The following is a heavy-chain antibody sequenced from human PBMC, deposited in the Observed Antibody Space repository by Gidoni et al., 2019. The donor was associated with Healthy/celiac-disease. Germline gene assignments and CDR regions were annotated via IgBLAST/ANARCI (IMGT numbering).Heavy chain of an antibody. CDR3: ASGYCSGGSCHYYYYGMDV. Sequence: QVQLVQSGAEVKKPGASVKVSCKASGYTFPSYAIHWVRQAPGQRLEWMGWINAGNGNTKDSQKFQGRVTITRDTSASTAYMELSSLRSEDTAVYYCASGYCSGGSCHYYYYGMDVWGQGTTVTVSS. CDR2: INAGNGNT. CDR1: GYTFPSYA. D-gene: IGHD2-15*01. J-gene: IGHJ6*02. V-gene: IGHV1-3*01.